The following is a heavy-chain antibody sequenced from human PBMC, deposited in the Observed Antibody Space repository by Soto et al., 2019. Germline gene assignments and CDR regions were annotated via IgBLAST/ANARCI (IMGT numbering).Heavy chain of an antibody. CDR1: GFTFSSYS. CDR2: ISSSSSYI. Sequence: EVQLVESGGGLVKPGGSLRLSCAASGFTFSSYSMNWVRQAPGKGLEWVSSISSSSSYIYYADSVKGRFTISRDNAKNSLYLQMNSLRAEDTAVYYCARDSTEKSRGWYGGYYYYYGMDVWGQGTTVTVSS. V-gene: IGHV3-21*01. CDR3: ARDSTEKSRGWYGGYYYYYGMDV. J-gene: IGHJ6*02. D-gene: IGHD6-19*01.